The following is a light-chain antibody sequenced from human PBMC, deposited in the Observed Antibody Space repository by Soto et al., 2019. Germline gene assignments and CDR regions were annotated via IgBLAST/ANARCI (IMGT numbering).Light chain of an antibody. CDR1: SRDVGGYNY. Sequence: QSALTQPASVSGSPGQSITISCTGTSRDVGGYNYVSWHQQHPGKAPTVIITEVSNRPSGVSNRFSGSKSGNTASLTISGLQAEDEADYYCSSYVNYNTFVIFGGGTQLTVL. CDR3: SSYVNYNTFVI. CDR2: EVS. J-gene: IGLJ2*01. V-gene: IGLV2-14*01.